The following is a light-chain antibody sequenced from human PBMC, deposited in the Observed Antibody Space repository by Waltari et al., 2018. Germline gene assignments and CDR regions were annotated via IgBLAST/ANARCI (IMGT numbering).Light chain of an antibody. V-gene: IGKV3-20*01. CDR2: GAS. J-gene: IGKJ1*01. CDR1: QSVGRF. Sequence: EIGLTQSPGTLSLSPGEGATLSCRASQSVGRFLVWYQQRPGRAPRLLIYGASSRATGIQGRFTGGGSGTDFSLTISRLEPEDFAVYYCQMYVRLPVTFGQGTKVEI. CDR3: QMYVRLPVT.